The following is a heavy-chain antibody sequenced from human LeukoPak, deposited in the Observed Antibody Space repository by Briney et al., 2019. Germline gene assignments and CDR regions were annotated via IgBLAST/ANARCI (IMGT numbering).Heavy chain of an antibody. V-gene: IGHV1-69*13. CDR1: GDTHNNKT. CDR2: IIPIFGTA. D-gene: IGHD6-19*01. CDR3: ARESSSGWYAGGFDY. Sequence: SGKDSYKAPGDTHNNKTSNRERQTPKQRQQRKTRIIPIFGTANYAQKFQGRVTITADESTSTAYMELSSLRSEDTAVYYCARESSSGWYAGGFDYWGQGTLVTVSS. J-gene: IGHJ4*02.